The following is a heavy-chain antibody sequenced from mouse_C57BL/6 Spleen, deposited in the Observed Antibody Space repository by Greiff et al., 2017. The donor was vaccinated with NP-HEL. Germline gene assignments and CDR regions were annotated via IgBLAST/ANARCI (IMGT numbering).Heavy chain of an antibody. CDR3: ARSGTAQASSYAMDY. V-gene: IGHV1-39*01. J-gene: IGHJ4*01. CDR2: INPNYGTT. Sequence: LVESGPELVKPGASVKISCKASGYSFTDYNMNWVKQSNGKSLEWIGVINPNYGTTSYNQKFKGKATLTVDQSSSTAYMQLNSLTSEDSAVYYCARSGTAQASSYAMDYWGQGTSVTVSS. D-gene: IGHD3-2*02. CDR1: GYSFTDYN.